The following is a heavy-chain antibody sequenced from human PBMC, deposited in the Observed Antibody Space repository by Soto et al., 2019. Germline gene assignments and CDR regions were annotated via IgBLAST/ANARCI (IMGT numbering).Heavy chain of an antibody. J-gene: IGHJ6*02. CDR3: ASQWLVVNYYYGMDV. CDR1: GYSFTSYW. V-gene: IGHV5-10-1*01. Sequence: GESLKISCKGSGYSFTSYWISWVRQMPGKGLEWMGRIDPSDSYTNYSPSFQGHVTISADKSISTAYLQWSSLKASDTAMYYCASQWLVVNYYYGMDVWGQGTTVTVSS. D-gene: IGHD6-19*01. CDR2: IDPSDSYT.